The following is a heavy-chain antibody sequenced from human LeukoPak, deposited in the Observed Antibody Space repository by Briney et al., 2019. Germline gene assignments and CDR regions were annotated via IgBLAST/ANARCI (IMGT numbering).Heavy chain of an antibody. CDR3: ARDRYCSSTSCYFRSYGMDV. J-gene: IGHJ6*02. CDR2: INHSGST. D-gene: IGHD2-2*01. CDR1: GGSFSGYY. Sequence: PSETLSLTCAVYGGSFSGYYWSWIRQPPGKGLEWIGEINHSGSTNYNPSLKSRVTISVDTSKNQFSLKPSSVTAADTAVYYCARDRYCSSTSCYFRSYGMDVWGQGTTVTVSS. V-gene: IGHV4-34*01.